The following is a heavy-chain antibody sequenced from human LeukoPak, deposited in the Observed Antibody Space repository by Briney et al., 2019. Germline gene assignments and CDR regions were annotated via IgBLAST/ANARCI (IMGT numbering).Heavy chain of an antibody. CDR1: GFAFRSHA. Sequence: GGSLRLSCVGSGFAFRSHAMSRVRQAPEKGLEFVSGIYENGGTTYYADSVKGRFSISRDNSKNTLYLQMNSLRAEDTAVYYCARWGSYRYTEQWGQGTLVTVSS. D-gene: IGHD3-16*02. V-gene: IGHV3-23*01. CDR3: ARWGSYRYTEQ. J-gene: IGHJ4*02. CDR2: IYENGGTT.